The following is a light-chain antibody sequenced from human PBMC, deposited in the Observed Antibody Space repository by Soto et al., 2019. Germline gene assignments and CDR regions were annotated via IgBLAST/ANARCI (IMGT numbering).Light chain of an antibody. CDR1: SSSIGSNS. CDR2: TNS. CDR3: AAWDGSLNVYV. V-gene: IGLV1-44*01. Sequence: QSVLTQPPSASGTPGQRVTISCSGSSSSIGSNSVNWYQQLPRTAPKVLIYTNSQRPSGVLDRFSGSKSGTSASLAISGLQPEDEADYYCAAWDGSLNVYVFGTGTKLTVL. J-gene: IGLJ1*01.